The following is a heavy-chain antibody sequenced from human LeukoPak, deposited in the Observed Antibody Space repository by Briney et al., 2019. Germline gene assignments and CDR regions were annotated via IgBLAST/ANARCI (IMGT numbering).Heavy chain of an antibody. CDR2: ISYDGSNK. V-gene: IGHV3-30*04. D-gene: IGHD5-18*01. CDR3: ARDLGIQLWSPGY. CDR1: GFTFSSYA. J-gene: IGHJ4*02. Sequence: GRSLRLSCAASGFTFSSYAMHWVRQAPGKGLEWVAVISYDGSNKYYADSVKGRFTISRDNSKNTLYLQMNCLRAEDTAVYYCARDLGIQLWSPGYWGQGTLVTVSS.